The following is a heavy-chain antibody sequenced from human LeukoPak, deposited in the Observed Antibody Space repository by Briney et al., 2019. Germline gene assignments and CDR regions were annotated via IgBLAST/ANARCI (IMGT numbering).Heavy chain of an antibody. CDR3: ATQPPGASGIYYFYIDV. CDR2: FDPEGGET. J-gene: IGHJ6*03. Sequence: GASVKVSCKVSGYTLTELSMHWVRQAPGKGLEWMGGFDPEGGETIYAQKFQGRVTMTEDTSTDTAYMELSSLRSEDTAVYYCATQPPGASGIYYFYIDVWGKGTTVTISS. CDR1: GYTLTELS. V-gene: IGHV1-24*01. D-gene: IGHD1-14*01.